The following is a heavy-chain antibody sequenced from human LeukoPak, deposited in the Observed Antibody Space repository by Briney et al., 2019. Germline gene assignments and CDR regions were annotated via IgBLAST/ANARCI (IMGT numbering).Heavy chain of an antibody. CDR2: ISGSGGST. CDR1: GFTFSSYG. Sequence: GGSLRLSCAASGFTFSSYGMSWVRQAPGKGLEWVSAISGSGGSTYYADSVKGRFTISRDNSKNTLYLQMNSLRAEDTAVYYCARGTYSGSPGAYWGQGTLVTVSS. V-gene: IGHV3-23*01. D-gene: IGHD1-26*01. J-gene: IGHJ4*02. CDR3: ARGTYSGSPGAY.